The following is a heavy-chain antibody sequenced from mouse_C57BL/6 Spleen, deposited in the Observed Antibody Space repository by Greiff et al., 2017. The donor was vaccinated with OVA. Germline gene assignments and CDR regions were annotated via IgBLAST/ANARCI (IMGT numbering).Heavy chain of an antibody. CDR1: GYSITSGYY. CDR3: ARDSEDGYYFDY. D-gene: IGHD2-3*01. V-gene: IGHV3-6*01. CDR2: ISYDGSN. J-gene: IGHJ2*01. Sequence: EVQLVESGPGLVKPSQSLSLTCSVTGYSITSGYYWNWIRQFPGNKLEWMGYISYDGSNNYNPSLKNRISITRDTSKNQFFLKLNSVTTEDTATYYCARDSEDGYYFDYWGQGTTLTVSS.